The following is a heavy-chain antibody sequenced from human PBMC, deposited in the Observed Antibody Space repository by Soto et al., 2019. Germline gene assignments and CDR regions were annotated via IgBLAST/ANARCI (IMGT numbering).Heavy chain of an antibody. CDR2: IWYDGSNK. CDR3: ARDTNYCTNGVCYTRYYGMDV. V-gene: IGHV3-33*01. J-gene: IGHJ6*02. CDR1: GFTFSSYG. Sequence: GGSLRLSCAASGFTFSSYGMHWVRQAPGKGLEWVVVIWYDGSNKYYADSVKGRFTISRDNSKNTLYLQMNSLRAEDTAVYYCARDTNYCTNGVCYTRYYGMDVWGQGTTVTVSS. D-gene: IGHD2-8*01.